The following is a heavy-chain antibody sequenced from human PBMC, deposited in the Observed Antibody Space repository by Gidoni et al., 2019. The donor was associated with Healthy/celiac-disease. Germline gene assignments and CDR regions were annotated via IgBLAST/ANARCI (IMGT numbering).Heavy chain of an antibody. J-gene: IGHJ4*02. CDR1: GYTFTSYA. D-gene: IGHD3-10*01. CDR2: INAGNGNT. Sequence: QVQLVQSGAEVKKPGASVKVSCKASGYTFTSYAMHWVRQAPGQRLEWMGWINAGNGNTKYSQKFQGRVTITRDTSASTAYMELSSLRSEDTAVYYCALWLVVRGVGGYWGQGTLVTVSS. V-gene: IGHV1-3*01. CDR3: ALWLVVRGVGGY.